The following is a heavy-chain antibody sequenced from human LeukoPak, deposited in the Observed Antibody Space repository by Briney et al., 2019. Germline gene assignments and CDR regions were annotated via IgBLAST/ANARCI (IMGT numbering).Heavy chain of an antibody. CDR2: IIPIFGTA. CDR3: ARVPDYGDRLGEDLDY. Sequence: AASVKVSCKASGGTFSSYAISWVRQAPGQGLEWMGGIIPIFGTANYAQKFQGRVTITTDESTSTAYMELSSLRSDDTAVYYCARVPDYGDRLGEDLDYWGQGTLVTVSS. V-gene: IGHV1-69*05. J-gene: IGHJ4*02. D-gene: IGHD4-17*01. CDR1: GGTFSSYA.